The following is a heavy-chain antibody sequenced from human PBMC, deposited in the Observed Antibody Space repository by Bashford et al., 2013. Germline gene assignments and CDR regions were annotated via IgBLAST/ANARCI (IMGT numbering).Heavy chain of an antibody. V-gene: IGHV3-21*01. J-gene: IGHJ3*02. CDR3: ARRVGVTGRSAFDI. Sequence: VRQAPGKGLEWVSSISGSSTYIYYADSLKGRFTISRDDAKNSLYLQMNSLRAEDTAVYYCARRVGVTGRSAFDIWGLGTMVTVSS. CDR2: ISGSSTYI. D-gene: IGHD1-26*01.